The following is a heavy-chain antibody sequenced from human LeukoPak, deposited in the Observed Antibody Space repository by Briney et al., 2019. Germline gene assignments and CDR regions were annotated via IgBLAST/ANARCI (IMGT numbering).Heavy chain of an antibody. CDR1: GGTLTTYS. CDR3: AREVTTMVRGVTSKSFDC. V-gene: IGHV1-69*04. J-gene: IGHJ4*02. CDR2: IIPLLGIT. D-gene: IGHD3-10*01. Sequence: SVKVSCEASGGTLTTYSISWVRQAPGQGLEWMGRIIPLLGITNSAQNFQGRFTITADKSTGTAYMALSSLRSDDTAVYYCAREVTTMVRGVTSKSFDCWGQGTLVTVSS.